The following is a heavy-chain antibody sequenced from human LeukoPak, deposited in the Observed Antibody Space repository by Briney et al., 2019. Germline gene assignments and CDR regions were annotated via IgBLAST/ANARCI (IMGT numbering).Heavy chain of an antibody. D-gene: IGHD2-2*01. CDR1: GFTFSSYA. Sequence: QPGGSLRLSCAASGFTFSSYAMSWVRQAPGKGLEWVSAISGSGGSTYYADSVKGRFTISRDNSKNTLYLQMNSLRAEDTAVYYRAKDSANLYWCSTSCYGFDYWGQGTLVTVSS. CDR2: ISGSGGST. V-gene: IGHV3-23*01. J-gene: IGHJ4*02. CDR3: AKDSANLYWCSTSCYGFDY.